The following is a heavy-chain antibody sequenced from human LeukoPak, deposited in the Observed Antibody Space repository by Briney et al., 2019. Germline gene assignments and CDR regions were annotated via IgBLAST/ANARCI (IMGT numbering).Heavy chain of an antibody. CDR2: IYYSGST. V-gene: IGHV4-39*01. D-gene: IGHD3-22*01. CDR3: ARHQYYYDSSGLH. Sequence: PSETLSLTCTVSGGSISSSSYYWGWIRQPPGTGLEWIGSIYYSGSTYYNPSLKSRVTISVDTSKNQFSLKLSSVTAADTAVYYCARHQYYYDSSGLHWGQGTLVTVSP. CDR1: GGSISSSSYY. J-gene: IGHJ4*02.